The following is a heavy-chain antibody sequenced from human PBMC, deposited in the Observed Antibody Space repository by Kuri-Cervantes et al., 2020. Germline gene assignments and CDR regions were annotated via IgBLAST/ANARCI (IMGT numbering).Heavy chain of an antibody. CDR1: GGTFSSYA. CDR3: ARWTGEIDSSYFDY. D-gene: IGHD3/OR15-3a*01. J-gene: IGHJ4*02. Sequence: ASVKVSCKASGGTFSSYAISWVRQVPGQGLEWMGWINPKSGGTNYAQKFQGWVTMTRDTSISTAYMELSRLRSDDTAVYYCARWTGEIDSSYFDYWGQGTLVTVSS. CDR2: INPKSGGT. V-gene: IGHV1-2*04.